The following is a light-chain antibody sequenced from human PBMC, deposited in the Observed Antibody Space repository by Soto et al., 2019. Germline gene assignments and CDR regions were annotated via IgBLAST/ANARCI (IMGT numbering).Light chain of an antibody. J-gene: IGKJ1*01. CDR1: QSVSNNY. Sequence: DTVLTQSPGTLSLSPGERATLSCRASQSVSNNYLAWYQQKPGQAPRLLIYGASNRATGIPDRFSGSGSGTDFTLTISRLEPEDFAVYYCQQYGSSGTFGQGTKV. V-gene: IGKV3-20*01. CDR3: QQYGSSGT. CDR2: GAS.